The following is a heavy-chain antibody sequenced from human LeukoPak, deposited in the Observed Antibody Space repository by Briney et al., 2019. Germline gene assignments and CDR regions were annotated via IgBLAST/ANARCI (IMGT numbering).Heavy chain of an antibody. D-gene: IGHD6-13*01. CDR3: ARERQQLALYYYYYYMDV. CDR2: IKQDGSEK. CDR1: GFTFSSYW. V-gene: IGHV3-7*01. J-gene: IGHJ6*03. Sequence: QPGGSLRLSCAASGFTFSSYWISWVRQAPGKGLEWVANIKQDGSEKYYVDSVKGRFTISRDNAKNSLYLQMNSLRAEDTAVYYCARERQQLALYYYYYYMDVWGKGTTVTVSS.